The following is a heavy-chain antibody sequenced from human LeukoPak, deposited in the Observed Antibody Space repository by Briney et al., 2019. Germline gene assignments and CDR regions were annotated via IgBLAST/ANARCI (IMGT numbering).Heavy chain of an antibody. CDR3: AKDGGGESSSWYY. D-gene: IGHD6-13*01. CDR1: GFTFSSFA. Sequence: GGSLRLSCAASGFTFSSFAMNWVRQAPGKGLELVSAISGSGSSTYYADSGKGRFTISRDNSKNTLYLQMNSLRVKDTAVYCCAKDGGGESSSWYYWGQGSLVTVSS. J-gene: IGHJ4*02. V-gene: IGHV3-23*01. CDR2: ISGSGSST.